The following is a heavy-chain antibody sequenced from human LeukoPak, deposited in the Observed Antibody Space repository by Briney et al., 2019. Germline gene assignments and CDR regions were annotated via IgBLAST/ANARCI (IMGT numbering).Heavy chain of an antibody. D-gene: IGHD2-2*01. CDR3: SRASYYSRASCPMWAGY. V-gene: IGHV3-49*03. Sequence: GGSLRLSCTASGFTFGDYAMSWFRQAPGKGLEWVGFIRSKAYGGTIEYAASVKGRFTISRDDSRSVAYLQVNSLKTEDTAIYYCSRASYYSRASCPMWAGYWGQGTLVTVSS. CDR2: IRSKAYGGTI. J-gene: IGHJ4*02. CDR1: GFTFGDYA.